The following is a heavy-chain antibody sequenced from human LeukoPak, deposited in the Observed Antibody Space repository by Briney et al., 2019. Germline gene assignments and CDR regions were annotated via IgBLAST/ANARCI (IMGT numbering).Heavy chain of an antibody. V-gene: IGHV1-46*01. CDR1: GYTFTSYY. Sequence: ASVKVSCKASGYTFTSYYMHWVRQAPGQGLEWMGIINPSGGSTSYAQKFQGRVTMTRDMSTSTVYMELNTLRAEDTAVYFCAKSPVSSCRGSFCYPFDYWGQGNLVTVSS. J-gene: IGHJ4*02. CDR2: INPSGGST. CDR3: AKSPVSSCRGSFCYPFDY. D-gene: IGHD2-15*01.